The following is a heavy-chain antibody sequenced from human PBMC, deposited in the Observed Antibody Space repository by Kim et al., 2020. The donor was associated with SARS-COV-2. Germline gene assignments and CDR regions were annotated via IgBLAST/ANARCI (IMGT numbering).Heavy chain of an antibody. CDR1: GGTFSSYA. D-gene: IGHD4-17*01. Sequence: SVKVSCKASGGTFSSYAISWVRQAPGQGLEWMGGIIPIFGTANYAQKFQGRVTITADESTSTAYMELSSLRSEDTAVYYCARAKHDYGDYGSISYGMDVWGQGTTVTVYS. CDR3: ARAKHDYGDYGSISYGMDV. J-gene: IGHJ6*02. V-gene: IGHV1-69*13. CDR2: IIPIFGTA.